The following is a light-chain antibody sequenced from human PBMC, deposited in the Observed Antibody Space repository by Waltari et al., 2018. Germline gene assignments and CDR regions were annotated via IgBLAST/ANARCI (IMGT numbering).Light chain of an antibody. CDR2: EGS. CDR1: QSLLLSDGRTF. V-gene: IGKV2D-29*02. J-gene: IGKJ1*01. Sequence: DIVLTQTPLSLSVTPGQPAFISCTSSQSLLLSDGRTFMYWYVQKAGQSPQLLIYEGSKRFSGLPDRFSGSGSGTEFTLHITRVEADDVGVYFCMQSLDLRTFGQGTRVEVK. CDR3: MQSLDLRT.